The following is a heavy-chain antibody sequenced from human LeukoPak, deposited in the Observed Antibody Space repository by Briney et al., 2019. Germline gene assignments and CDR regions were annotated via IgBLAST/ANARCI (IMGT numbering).Heavy chain of an antibody. Sequence: ASVKVSCKASGYTFTGYYMHWVRQAPGQGLEWMGCINPNSGGTNYAQKFQGRVTMTRDTSISTAYMELSRLRSDDTAVYYCARTEVVVAATRLWFDPWGQGTLVTVSS. V-gene: IGHV1-2*02. CDR2: INPNSGGT. CDR3: ARTEVVVAATRLWFDP. J-gene: IGHJ5*02. D-gene: IGHD2-15*01. CDR1: GYTFTGYY.